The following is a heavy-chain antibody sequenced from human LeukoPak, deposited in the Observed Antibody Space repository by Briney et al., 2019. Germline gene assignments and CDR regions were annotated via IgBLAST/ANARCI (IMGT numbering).Heavy chain of an antibody. CDR1: GGSISSYY. V-gene: IGHV4-4*09. CDR3: ARNRFEYSSSSYLFDY. J-gene: IGHJ4*02. Sequence: SETLSLTCTVSGGSISSYYWSWIRQPPGKGLEWIGYMYTSGSTNYNPSLKSRVTISVDTSKNQFSLKLSSVTAADTAVCYCARNRFEYSSSSYLFDYWGQGTLVTVSS. CDR2: MYTSGST. D-gene: IGHD6-6*01.